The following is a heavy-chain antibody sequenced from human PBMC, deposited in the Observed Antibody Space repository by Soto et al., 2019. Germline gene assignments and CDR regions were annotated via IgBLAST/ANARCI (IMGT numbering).Heavy chain of an antibody. Sequence: GESLKISCKGSGYSFTSYWIGWVRQMPGKGLEWMGIIYPGDSDTRYSPSFQGQVTISADKSISTAYLQWSSLKASDTAMYYCASTYSDSWRHYGYYGLDVWGQGTTVTASS. V-gene: IGHV5-51*01. CDR3: ASTYSDSWRHYGYYGLDV. D-gene: IGHD3-3*01. CDR1: GYSFTSYW. CDR2: IYPGDSDT. J-gene: IGHJ6*02.